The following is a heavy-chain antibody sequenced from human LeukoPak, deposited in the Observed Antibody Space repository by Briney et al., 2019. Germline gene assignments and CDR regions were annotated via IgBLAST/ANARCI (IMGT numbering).Heavy chain of an antibody. Sequence: GGSLRLSCAGSGFTFSSYAMRGVRQAPGTGLEGVSAISGSGGNTYYADSVKGRFTISRDNGKKSLYLQMNSLRAEDTSVYYCARGGYCSGDTCYQDDAFDIWGQGTMVTVSS. V-gene: IGHV3-23*01. D-gene: IGHD2-15*01. CDR2: ISGSGGNT. J-gene: IGHJ3*02. CDR3: ARGGYCSGDTCYQDDAFDI. CDR1: GFTFSSYA.